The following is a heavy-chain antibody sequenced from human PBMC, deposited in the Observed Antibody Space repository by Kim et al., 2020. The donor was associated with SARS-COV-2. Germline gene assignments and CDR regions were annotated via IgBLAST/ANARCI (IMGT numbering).Heavy chain of an antibody. J-gene: IGHJ4*02. CDR3: TRAICSTSSCHFDY. V-gene: IGHV6-1*01. Sequence: SQTLSLTCAISGDSVSSNIAAWNWIRQSPSRGLEWLGRTYYRSRWIYGYAVSVKSRITINPDTSKNQFSLQLNSVNPDDTAVYYCTRAICSTSSCHFDYWGQGNLVTVSS. D-gene: IGHD2-2*01. CDR1: GDSVSSNIAA. CDR2: TYYRSRWIY.